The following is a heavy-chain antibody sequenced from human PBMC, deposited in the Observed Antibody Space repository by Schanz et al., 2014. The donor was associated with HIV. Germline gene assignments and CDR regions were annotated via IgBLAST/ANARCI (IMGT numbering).Heavy chain of an antibody. CDR3: ARARFGD. D-gene: IGHD3-3*01. V-gene: IGHV3-23*04. CDR1: GFTFSSYA. CDR2: IGSGGGRT. J-gene: IGHJ4*03. Sequence: VQLVESGGRVVQPGRSLRLSCAASGFTFSSYAMSWVRQAPGKGLEWVSLIGSGGGRTYYADSVKGRVTISRDNSKNTLYLQMNSLRAEDTAVYFCARARFGDWGQGTLVTVSS.